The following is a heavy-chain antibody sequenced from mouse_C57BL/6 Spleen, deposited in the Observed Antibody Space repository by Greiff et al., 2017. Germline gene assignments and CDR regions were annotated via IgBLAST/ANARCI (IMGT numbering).Heavy chain of an antibody. D-gene: IGHD3-3*01. CDR3: ARGGGRGYFDV. J-gene: IGHJ1*03. Sequence: VQLQQSGPGLVKHSQSLSLTCSVTGYSITSGYYWNWLRQFPGNKLEWMGYISYDGSNNYNPSLKNRNSITRDTSKNQFFLKLNSVTTEDTATDYCARGGGRGYFDVWGTGTTVTVSS. CDR2: ISYDGSN. V-gene: IGHV3-6*01. CDR1: GYSITSGYY.